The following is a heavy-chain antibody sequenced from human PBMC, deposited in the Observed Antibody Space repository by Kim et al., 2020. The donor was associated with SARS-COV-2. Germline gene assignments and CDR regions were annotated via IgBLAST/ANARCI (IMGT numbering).Heavy chain of an antibody. V-gene: IGHV3-23*01. CDR2: ISGSGGST. CDR1: GFTFSIYA. Sequence: GGSLRLSCAASGFTFSIYAMSWVRQAPGKGLEWVSSISGSGGSTYYADSVKGRFTISRDNSKNTLYLQMNSLRAEDTAVYYCAKISPKRGYSYELGAFDIWGQGTMVTVSS. J-gene: IGHJ3*02. CDR3: AKISPKRGYSYELGAFDI. D-gene: IGHD5-18*01.